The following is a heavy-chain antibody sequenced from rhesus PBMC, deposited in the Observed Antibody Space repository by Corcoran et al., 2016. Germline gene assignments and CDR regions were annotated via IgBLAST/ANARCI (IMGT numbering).Heavy chain of an antibody. Sequence: QVTLKESGPALVKPTQTLTLTCTFSGFSISTSGTGVGWIRQPPGKALEWLASIYWNDRKYYSTSRQSSITISKDTSKTQVFLTMTNMDPVDTATYYCARALRGYSGYSSGTFGYWGQGVLVTVSS. J-gene: IGHJ4*01. D-gene: IGHD5-30*01. CDR3: ARALRGYSGYSSGTFGY. CDR2: IYWNDRK. CDR1: GFSISTSGTG. V-gene: IGHV2-95*01.